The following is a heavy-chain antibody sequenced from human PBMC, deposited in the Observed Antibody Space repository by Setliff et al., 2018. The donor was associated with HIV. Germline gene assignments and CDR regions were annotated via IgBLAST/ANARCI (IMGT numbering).Heavy chain of an antibody. Sequence: SVKVSCKASGDTFSNSLVTWVRQAPGQGLEWMGGIIPIFGTANYAQKFQGRVTITTDESTSTAYMELSSLRSEDTAVYYCARAEYNFWSGYSRVGYFDYWGQGTLVTVSS. CDR1: GDTFSNSL. J-gene: IGHJ4*02. CDR3: ARAEYNFWSGYSRVGYFDY. V-gene: IGHV1-69*05. D-gene: IGHD3-3*01. CDR2: IIPIFGTA.